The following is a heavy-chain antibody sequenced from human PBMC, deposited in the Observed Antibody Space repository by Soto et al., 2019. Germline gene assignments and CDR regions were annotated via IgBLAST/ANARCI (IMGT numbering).Heavy chain of an antibody. D-gene: IGHD2-15*01. Sequence: QVQLVQSGAEVKKPGSSVKVSCKASGGTFSSYAISWVRQAPGQGLEWMGGIIPIFGTANYAQKFQGRVTITADESTSTAYMELSSLRSEDTAVYYCARGNKGYASGGSCYSRFDYWGQGTLVTVSS. CDR2: IIPIFGTA. CDR3: ARGNKGYASGGSCYSRFDY. V-gene: IGHV1-69*01. CDR1: GGTFSSYA. J-gene: IGHJ4*02.